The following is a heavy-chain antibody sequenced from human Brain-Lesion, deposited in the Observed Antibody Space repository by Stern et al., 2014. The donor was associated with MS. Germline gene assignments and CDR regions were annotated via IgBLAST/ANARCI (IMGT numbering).Heavy chain of an antibody. Sequence: VQLEESGAEVKKPGESLKISCKGSGYRFTSTWIGWVRQMPGKGLEWMGIIWLGDSDTRYSPSFQGQVTISADKSISTAYLQWSSLQASDTAMYYCARRGDSSSSGFDYWGQGTLVIVSS. J-gene: IGHJ4*02. CDR2: IWLGDSDT. CDR3: ARRGDSSSSGFDY. CDR1: GYRFTSTW. D-gene: IGHD6-6*01. V-gene: IGHV5-51*01.